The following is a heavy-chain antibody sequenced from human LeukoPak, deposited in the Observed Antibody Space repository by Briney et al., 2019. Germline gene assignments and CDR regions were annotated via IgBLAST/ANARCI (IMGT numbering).Heavy chain of an antibody. V-gene: IGHV3-33*01. CDR3: ARSFQRWELPYYFDY. CDR2: IWYDGSNK. D-gene: IGHD1-26*01. Sequence: GGSLRLSCAASGFTFSSYGMHWVRQAPGKGLEWVAVIWYDGSNKYYADSVKGRFTISRDNSKNTLYLQMNSLGAEDTAVYYCARSFQRWELPYYFDYWGQGTLVTVSS. J-gene: IGHJ4*02. CDR1: GFTFSSYG.